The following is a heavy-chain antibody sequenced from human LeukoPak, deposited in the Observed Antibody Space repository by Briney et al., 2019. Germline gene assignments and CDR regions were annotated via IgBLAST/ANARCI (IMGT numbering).Heavy chain of an antibody. Sequence: SESLSLTCAVYGASFTGYCWSWIRQPPGKGLEWIGEINHRVITNYNPSLKSRVTLSVDTSKNHYSLTLNSVTAADTAVYYCARRTTPMNPQTGWGQGPLVTVSS. CDR2: INHRVIT. D-gene: IGHD1/OR15-1a*01. CDR3: ARRTTPMNPQTG. J-gene: IGHJ1*01. CDR1: GASFTGYC. V-gene: IGHV4-34*01.